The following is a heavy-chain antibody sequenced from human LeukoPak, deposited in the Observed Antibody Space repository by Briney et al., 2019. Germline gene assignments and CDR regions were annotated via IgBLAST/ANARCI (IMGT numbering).Heavy chain of an antibody. Sequence: ASVKVSCKASGYTFTGYYMHWVRQAPGQGLEWMGWINPNSGGTNYAQKFQGRVTMTRDTSINTAYMELSRLRSDDTAVYYCARDLRVRATDAFDIWGQGTMVTVSS. CDR3: ARDLRVRATDAFDI. V-gene: IGHV1-2*02. CDR1: GYTFTGYY. D-gene: IGHD3-10*01. J-gene: IGHJ3*02. CDR2: INPNSGGT.